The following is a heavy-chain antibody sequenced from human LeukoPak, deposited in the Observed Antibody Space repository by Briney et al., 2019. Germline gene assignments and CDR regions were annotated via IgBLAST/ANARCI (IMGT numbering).Heavy chain of an antibody. J-gene: IGHJ6*02. V-gene: IGHV5-51*01. CDR2: IYPGDSDT. Sequence: NTGESLQISCQGSGYRFTSYWIGWVRQLPGKGLEWMGIIYPGDSDTRYSPSFQGQVTISADKSISTAYLQWSSLKASDTAMYYCARQTTVTKYYYYGMDVWGQGTTVTVSS. CDR1: GYRFTSYW. CDR3: ARQTTVTKYYYYGMDV. D-gene: IGHD4-11*01.